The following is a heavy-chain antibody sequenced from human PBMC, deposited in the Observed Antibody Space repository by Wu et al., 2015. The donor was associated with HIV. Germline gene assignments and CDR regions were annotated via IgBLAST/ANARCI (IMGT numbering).Heavy chain of an antibody. J-gene: IGHJ4*02. CDR2: ISAYNGNT. CDR1: GYTFTNYG. D-gene: IGHD3-22*01. V-gene: IGHV1-18*01. Sequence: QVQLXQSGAEVKSLGASVKVSCKASGYTFTNYGISWVRQAPGQGLEWMGWISAYNGNTNYAQKLQGRVTMTTDTSTSTACMELRSLRSDDTAVYYCAREGNYYDSSGYFAHLDYWGQGTLVTVSS. CDR3: AREGNYYDSSGYFAHLDY.